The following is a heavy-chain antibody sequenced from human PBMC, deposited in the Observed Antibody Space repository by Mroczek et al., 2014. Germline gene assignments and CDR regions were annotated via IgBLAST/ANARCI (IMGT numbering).Heavy chain of an antibody. J-gene: IGHJ3*02. V-gene: IGHV4-30-4*01. D-gene: IGHD3-22*01. CDR2: IYYSGST. CDR1: GGSISSGDYY. CDR3: AREGLGSSGYYRAFDI. Sequence: KESGPGLVKPSQTLSLTCTVSGGSISSGDYYWSWIRQPPGKGLEWIGYIYYSGSTYYNPSLKSRVTISVDTSKNQFSLKLSSVTAADTAVYYCAREGLGSSGYYRAFDIWGQGTMVTVSS.